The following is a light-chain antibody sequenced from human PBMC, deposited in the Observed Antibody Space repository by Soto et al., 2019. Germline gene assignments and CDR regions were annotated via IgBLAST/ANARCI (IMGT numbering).Light chain of an antibody. CDR1: QSISSW. V-gene: IGKV1-5*01. Sequence: DIQMTQSPSTLSASVGDRVTITCRAIQSISSWLAWYQQKPGKAPKLLIYDASSLESGVPSRFSGSGSGTVFTLTISSLQPDDFATYYCQQYNSYSPSWTFGQGTKVDIK. J-gene: IGKJ1*01. CDR2: DAS. CDR3: QQYNSYSPSWT.